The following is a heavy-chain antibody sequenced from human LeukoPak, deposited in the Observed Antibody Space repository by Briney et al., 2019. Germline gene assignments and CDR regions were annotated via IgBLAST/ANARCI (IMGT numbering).Heavy chain of an antibody. Sequence: SETLSLTCTVSGGSISSGSYYWSWIRQPAGKGLEWIGRIYTSGSTNYNPSLKGRVTISVDTSKNQFSLKLSSVTAADTAVYYCARGQPYYYYYMDVWGKGTTVTVSS. CDR3: ARGQPYYYYYMDV. J-gene: IGHJ6*03. CDR1: GGSISSGSYY. CDR2: IYTSGST. D-gene: IGHD2-2*01. V-gene: IGHV4-61*02.